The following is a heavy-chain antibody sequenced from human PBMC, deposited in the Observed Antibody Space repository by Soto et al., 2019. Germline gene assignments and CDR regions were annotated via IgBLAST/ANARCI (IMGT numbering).Heavy chain of an antibody. Sequence: SETLSLTCTVSGGSISSGGYYWSWIRQHPGKGLEWIGYIYYSGSTYYNPSLKSRVTISVDTSKNQFSLKLSSVTAADTAVYYCAYSSSSYYYYYGMDVWGQGTTVTVSS. CDR1: GGSISSGGYY. J-gene: IGHJ6*02. CDR3: AYSSSSYYYYYGMDV. CDR2: IYYSGST. V-gene: IGHV4-31*03. D-gene: IGHD6-6*01.